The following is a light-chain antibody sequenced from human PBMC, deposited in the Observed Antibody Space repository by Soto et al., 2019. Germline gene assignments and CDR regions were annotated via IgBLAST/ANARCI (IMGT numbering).Light chain of an antibody. V-gene: IGLV2-14*01. CDR3: STYTTISTYV. J-gene: IGLJ1*01. CDR1: SSDVGGYNY. CDR2: DVT. Sequence: QSALTQPASVSGSPGQSIAISCTGTSSDVGGYNYVSWYQQHPDKAPKLILYDVTNRPSGVSDRFSGSKSGNTASLTISGLQAEDEADYSCSTYTTISTYVFGTGTKLTVL.